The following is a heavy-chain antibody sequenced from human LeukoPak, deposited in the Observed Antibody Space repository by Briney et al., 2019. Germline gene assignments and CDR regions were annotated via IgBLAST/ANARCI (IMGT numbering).Heavy chain of an antibody. J-gene: IGHJ5*02. CDR1: GFTFSSYG. D-gene: IGHD3-22*01. V-gene: IGHV3-30*18. Sequence: PGRSLRLSCAASGFTFSSYGMHWVRQARGKGLDWVAVISYDGSNKYYADSVKGRFTISRDNSKNTLYLQMNSLRAEDTAVYYCAKTYYYDSSGYYEAWGQGTLVTVSS. CDR2: ISYDGSNK. CDR3: AKTYYYDSSGYYEA.